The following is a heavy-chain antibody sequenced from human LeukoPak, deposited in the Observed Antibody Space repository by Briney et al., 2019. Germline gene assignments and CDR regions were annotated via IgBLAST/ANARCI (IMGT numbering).Heavy chain of an antibody. D-gene: IGHD3-9*01. CDR1: GYTFTNSA. Sequence: ASVKVSCKASGYTFTNSAISWVRKAPGQGLEWMGWISAYNANTNYAQKLQGRVTMTTDTSTSTAYMELRSLRSDDTALYYCGRTGRAHYFDYWGQGTLVTVSS. CDR3: GRTGRAHYFDY. J-gene: IGHJ4*02. V-gene: IGHV1-18*01. CDR2: ISAYNANT.